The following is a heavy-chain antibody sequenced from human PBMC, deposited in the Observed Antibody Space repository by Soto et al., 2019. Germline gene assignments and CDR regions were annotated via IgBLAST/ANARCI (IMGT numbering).Heavy chain of an antibody. Sequence: PGGSLRLSCAASGFTFSSYWMSWVRQAPGKGLEWVANIKQDGSEKYYVDSVKGRFTISRDNAKNSLYLQMNSLRAEDTAVYYCARGNQELLFHYCYYYGMDVWGQGTTVTVSS. D-gene: IGHD1-7*01. J-gene: IGHJ6*02. V-gene: IGHV3-7*03. CDR3: ARGNQELLFHYCYYYGMDV. CDR2: IKQDGSEK. CDR1: GFTFSSYW.